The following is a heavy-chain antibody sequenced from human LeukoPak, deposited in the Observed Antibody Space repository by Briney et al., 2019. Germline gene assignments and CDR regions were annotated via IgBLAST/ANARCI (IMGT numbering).Heavy chain of an antibody. CDR3: AREIGGI. V-gene: IGHV3-7*01. J-gene: IGHJ4*02. Sequence: PGGSLRLSCAASGFTFSSYWVSWVRQAPGKGLEWVANIKQDGSEKYYVDSVKGRFTISRDNAKNSLYLQMNSLRAEDTAVYYCAREIGGIWGQGTLVTVSS. D-gene: IGHD3-16*01. CDR2: IKQDGSEK. CDR1: GFTFSSYW.